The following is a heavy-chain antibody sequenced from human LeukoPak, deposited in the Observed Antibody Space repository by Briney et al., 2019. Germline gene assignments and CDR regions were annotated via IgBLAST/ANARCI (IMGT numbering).Heavy chain of an antibody. CDR1: GGSISSSNW. Sequence: PSGTLSLTCAVSGGSISSSNWWSWVRQPPEKGLEWIGEISHSGSTKYTPSLKSRVTISMDKSKNQFSLKLSSVTAADTAVYYCARSAGWWSLDYWGQGALVTVSS. J-gene: IGHJ4*02. D-gene: IGHD6-19*01. CDR2: ISHSGST. V-gene: IGHV4-4*02. CDR3: ARSAGWWSLDY.